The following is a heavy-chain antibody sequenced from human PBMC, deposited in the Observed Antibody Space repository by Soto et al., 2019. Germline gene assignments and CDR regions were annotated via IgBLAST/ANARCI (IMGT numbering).Heavy chain of an antibody. Sequence: EVQLVESGGGLVKPGGSLRLSCAASGFTFSSYSMNWVRQAPGKGLEWVSSISSSSSYIYYADSVKGRFTISRDNAKNSLYLQMNSLRAEDTAVYYCARDLGYCSSTSCYGWTWGETYYYYYGMDVWGQGTTVTVSS. J-gene: IGHJ6*02. CDR3: ARDLGYCSSTSCYGWTWGETYYYYYGMDV. CDR2: ISSSSSYI. CDR1: GFTFSSYS. D-gene: IGHD2-2*01. V-gene: IGHV3-21*01.